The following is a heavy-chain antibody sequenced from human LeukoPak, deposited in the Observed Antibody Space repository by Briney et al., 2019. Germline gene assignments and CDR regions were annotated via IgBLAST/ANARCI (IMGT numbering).Heavy chain of an antibody. D-gene: IGHD6-13*01. J-gene: IGHJ4*02. Sequence: SETLSLTCAVSGYSISSGYYWGWIRQPPGKGLEWIGSIYHSGSTYYNPSLKSRVTISVDTSKNQFSLKLSSVTAADTAVYYCARSSIAAVDYWGQGTLVTVSS. CDR1: GYSISSGYY. CDR3: ARSSIAAVDY. V-gene: IGHV4-38-2*01. CDR2: IYHSGST.